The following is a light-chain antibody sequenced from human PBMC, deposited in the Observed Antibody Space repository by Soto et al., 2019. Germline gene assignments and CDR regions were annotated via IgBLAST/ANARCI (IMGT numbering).Light chain of an antibody. CDR2: GAS. Sequence: EIVLTQSPGTLSLSPGERATLSCRASQSVSSNYLAWYQQKPGQTPRLLIYGASSRATGIPDRLSGSGSGTNYSLTISRLEPEDFAVYYCQKYGSTPLVTFGQGTRLEIK. V-gene: IGKV3-20*01. CDR1: QSVSSNY. J-gene: IGKJ5*01. CDR3: QKYGSTPLVT.